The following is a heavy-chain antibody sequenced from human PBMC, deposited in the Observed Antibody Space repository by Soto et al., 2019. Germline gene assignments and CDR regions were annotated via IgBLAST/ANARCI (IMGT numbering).Heavy chain of an antibody. Sequence: QVLLQASGPGLLKPSETLALTCTVSGGSISNYYWSWIRQPPGMGLEWIGYIHHSGDTNSDPSLKRRVPLSIDTAKSQVSLRLSSVTASNTGVYYCARYWARAKCLDYGGQGTLVTVSS. J-gene: IGHJ4*02. D-gene: IGHD3-16*02. CDR3: ARYWARAKCLDY. CDR1: GGSISNYY. V-gene: IGHV4-59*01. CDR2: IHHSGDT.